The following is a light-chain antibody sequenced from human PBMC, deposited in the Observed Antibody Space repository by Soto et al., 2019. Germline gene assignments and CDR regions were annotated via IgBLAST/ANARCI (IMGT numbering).Light chain of an antibody. Sequence: QSVLTQPPSASGSPGQSVTFPCTGTSSDLGGYQYVSWYQQHPGKAPKLIIYEVSQRPSGVPDRFSGAKSGNTASLTVSGLQAEDEADYYCSSYTTSTPYVFGSGTKLTVL. J-gene: IGLJ1*01. CDR2: EVS. V-gene: IGLV2-8*01. CDR1: SSDLGGYQY. CDR3: SSYTTSTPYV.